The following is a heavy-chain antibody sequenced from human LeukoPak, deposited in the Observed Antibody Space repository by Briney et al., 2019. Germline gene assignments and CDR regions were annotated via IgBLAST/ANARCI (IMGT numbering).Heavy chain of an antibody. J-gene: IGHJ6*03. CDR2: IYYSGST. D-gene: IGHD1-14*01. Sequence: SETLSLTCTVSGGSISSYYWSWIRQPPGKGLEWIGYIYYSGSTNYNPSLKSRVTISVDTSKNQFSLKLSSVTAADTAVYYCAREAGTTGSHYYYYMDVWGKGTTVTVSS. CDR1: GGSISSYY. CDR3: AREAGTTGSHYYYYMDV. V-gene: IGHV4-59*01.